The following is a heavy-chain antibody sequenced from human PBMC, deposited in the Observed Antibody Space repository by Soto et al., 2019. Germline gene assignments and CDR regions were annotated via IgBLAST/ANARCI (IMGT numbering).Heavy chain of an antibody. Sequence: SETLSLTCTVSGGSISSGGYYWSWIRQHPGKGLEWIGYIFYSGSTYYNPSLKSRVTISVDTSKNQFSLKLGSVTAADTAVYYCARDQRGYSYGYGYFDYWGQGTLVTVSS. CDR3: ARDQRGYSYGYGYFDY. CDR1: GGSISSGGYY. D-gene: IGHD5-18*01. CDR2: IFYSGST. V-gene: IGHV4-31*03. J-gene: IGHJ4*02.